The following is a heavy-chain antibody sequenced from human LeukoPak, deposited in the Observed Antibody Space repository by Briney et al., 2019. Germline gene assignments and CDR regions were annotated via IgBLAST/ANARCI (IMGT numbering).Heavy chain of an antibody. D-gene: IGHD1-26*01. CDR2: FDPEDGET. Sequence: ASVKVSCKVSGYTLTELSMYWVRQAPGKGLEWMGGFDPEDGETIYAQKFQGRVTMTEDTSTNTAYMELSSLRSEDTAVYYCEIRGSYGTDYWGRGTLVTVSS. CDR1: GYTLTELS. CDR3: EIRGSYGTDY. J-gene: IGHJ4*02. V-gene: IGHV1-24*01.